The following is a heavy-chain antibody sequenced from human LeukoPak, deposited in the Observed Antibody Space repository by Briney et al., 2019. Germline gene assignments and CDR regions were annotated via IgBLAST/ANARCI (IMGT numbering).Heavy chain of an antibody. D-gene: IGHD5-18*01. CDR1: GYTFTSYY. J-gene: IGHJ4*02. CDR3: ARGAAMGPPFDF. CDR2: INPSDGST. V-gene: IGHV1-46*01. Sequence: VASVTVSCTAFGYTFTSYYLHWVRQAPGQGLEWMGIINPSDGSTNYAQNFQGRVTMTRDTSTSTVYMELSSLRSEDTAVFYCARGAAMGPPFDFWGQGTLVTVSS.